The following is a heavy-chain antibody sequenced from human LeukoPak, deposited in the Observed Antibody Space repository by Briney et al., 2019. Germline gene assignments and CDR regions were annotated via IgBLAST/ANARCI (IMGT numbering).Heavy chain of an antibody. CDR1: GYTFTSHG. CDR3: ARGRGYSGYWISRGWFDP. J-gene: IGHJ5*02. Sequence: ASVKVSCKASGYTFTSHGINWVRQAPGQGLEWMGYISTYNGNTNYAQKYQGRVTMTTDTSTSTAYMELRSLRSDDTAVYYCARGRGYSGYWISRGWFDPWGQGTLVTVSS. D-gene: IGHD5-12*01. V-gene: IGHV1-18*01. CDR2: ISTYNGNT.